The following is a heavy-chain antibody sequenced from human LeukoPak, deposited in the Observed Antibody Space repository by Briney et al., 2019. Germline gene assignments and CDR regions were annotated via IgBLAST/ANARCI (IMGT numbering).Heavy chain of an antibody. Sequence: ASVTVSCTASGYTFTGYYMHWVRQAPGQGLEWMGWINPNSGGTNYAQTFQGRVTMTRDTSISTAYMELSRLRSDDTAVYYCARARPYCSGGSCYSGVPGYWGQGTLVTVSS. CDR1: GYTFTGYY. V-gene: IGHV1-2*02. CDR3: ARARPYCSGGSCYSGVPGY. J-gene: IGHJ4*02. CDR2: INPNSGGT. D-gene: IGHD2-15*01.